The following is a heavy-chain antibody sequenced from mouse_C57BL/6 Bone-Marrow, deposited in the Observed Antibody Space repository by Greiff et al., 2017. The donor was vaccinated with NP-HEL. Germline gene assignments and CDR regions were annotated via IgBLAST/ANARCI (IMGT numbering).Heavy chain of an antibody. D-gene: IGHD2-4*01. CDR1: GFTFSSYA. V-gene: IGHV5-4*01. CDR3: ARDSPIYYDYDGFAY. Sequence: EVKLEESGGGLVKPGGSLKLSCAASGFTFSSYAMSWVRQTPEKRLEWVATISDGGSYTYYPDNVKGRFTISRDNAKNNLYLQMSHLKSEDTAMYYCARDSPIYYDYDGFAYWGQGALVTVSA. J-gene: IGHJ3*01. CDR2: ISDGGSYT.